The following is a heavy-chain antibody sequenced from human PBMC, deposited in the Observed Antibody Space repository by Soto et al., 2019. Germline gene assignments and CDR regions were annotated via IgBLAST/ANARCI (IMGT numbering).Heavy chain of an antibody. D-gene: IGHD5-12*01. Sequence: SETLSLTCTVSGGSIRSGSYSWAWIRQHPGKGLEWIGYIYYSGSTHYKPSLKRRVTISVDTSKNQLSLKLSSVTAAATAVYYCAGAPPWHPGAFDIWGQGTPVTVSS. J-gene: IGHJ3*02. V-gene: IGHV4-31*03. CDR1: GGSIRSGSYS. CDR2: IYYSGST. CDR3: AGAPPWHPGAFDI.